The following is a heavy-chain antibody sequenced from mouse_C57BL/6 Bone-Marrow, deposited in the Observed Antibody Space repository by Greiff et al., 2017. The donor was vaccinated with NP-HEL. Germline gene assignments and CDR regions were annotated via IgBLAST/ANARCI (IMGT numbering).Heavy chain of an antibody. CDR1: GFTFSDYY. CDR3: ARLITTVVATRDYAMDY. J-gene: IGHJ4*01. V-gene: IGHV5-12*01. Sequence: EVMLVESGGGLVQPGGSLKLSCAASGFTFSDYYMYWVRQTPEKRLEWVAYISNGGGSTYYPDTVKGRFTISRDNAKNTLYLQMSRLKSEDTAMYYCARLITTVVATRDYAMDYWGQGTSVTVSS. CDR2: ISNGGGST. D-gene: IGHD1-1*01.